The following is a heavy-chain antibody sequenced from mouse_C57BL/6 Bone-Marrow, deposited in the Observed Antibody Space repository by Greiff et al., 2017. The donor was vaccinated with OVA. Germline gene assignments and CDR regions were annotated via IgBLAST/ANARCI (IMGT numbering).Heavy chain of an antibody. CDR1: GYTFTSYW. Sequence: VQLQQPGAELVMPGASVKLSCKASGYTFTSYWMHWVKQRPGQGLEWIGEIDPSDSYTNYNQKFKCKSTLTVDKSSSTAYMQLSSLTSEDSAVYYCATGYAMDYWGQGTSVTVSS. CDR2: IDPSDSYT. J-gene: IGHJ4*01. CDR3: ATGYAMDY. D-gene: IGHD4-1*01. V-gene: IGHV1-69*01.